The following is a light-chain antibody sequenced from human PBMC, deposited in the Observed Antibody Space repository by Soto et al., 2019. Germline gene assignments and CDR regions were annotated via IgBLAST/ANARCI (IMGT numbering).Light chain of an antibody. CDR2: EVR. CDR3: SSYTSSSTYV. J-gene: IGLJ1*01. CDR1: SSDVGRYNY. V-gene: IGLV2-14*01. Sequence: QSVLTQPASVSGSPGQSITISCTGTSSDVGRYNYVSWYQQHPGKAPKLMIYEVRNRPSGVSSRFSGSKSGNTASLTISGLQAEDEADYYCSSYTSSSTYVFGTGTKVTVL.